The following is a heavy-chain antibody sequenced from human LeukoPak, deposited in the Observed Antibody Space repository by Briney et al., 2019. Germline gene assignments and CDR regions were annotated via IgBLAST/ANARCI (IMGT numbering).Heavy chain of an antibody. CDR2: IRYDGSNK. CDR1: GFTFSSYG. J-gene: IGHJ4*02. D-gene: IGHD3-16*02. CDR3: ARDRRDYVWGSYLDY. Sequence: PGGSLRLSCAASGFTFSSYGMHWVRQAPGKGLEWVAFIRYDGSNKYYADSVKGRFTISRDNSKNTLYLQMNSLGAEDTAVYYCARDRRDYVWGSYLDYWGQGTLVTVSS. V-gene: IGHV3-30*02.